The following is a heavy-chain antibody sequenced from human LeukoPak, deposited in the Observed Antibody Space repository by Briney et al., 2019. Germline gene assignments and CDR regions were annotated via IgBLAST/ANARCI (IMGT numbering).Heavy chain of an antibody. Sequence: SETLSLTCAVYGGSFSGYYWSWIRQPPGKGLEWIGEINHSGSTNYNPSLKSRVTISVDTSKKQFSLKLNSVTAADTAVYYCAMTYYYDSSLHYFDYWGQGTLVTVSS. CDR2: INHSGST. D-gene: IGHD3-22*01. CDR1: GGSFSGYY. V-gene: IGHV4-34*01. J-gene: IGHJ4*02. CDR3: AMTYYYDSSLHYFDY.